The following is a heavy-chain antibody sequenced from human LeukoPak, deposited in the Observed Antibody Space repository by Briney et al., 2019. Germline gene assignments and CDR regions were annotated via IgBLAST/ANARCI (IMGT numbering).Heavy chain of an antibody. CDR2: ISPYNGET. CDR1: GYTFPSYG. V-gene: IGHV1-18*01. D-gene: IGHD1-26*01. Sequence: ASVKVSCKGSGYTFPSYGLAWVRQAPGQGLEWMGWISPYNGETKYAQNFQDRLTLTTDTSTSTAYMDLRSLRSDDTAVYYCVRDHLPVGSPENYFDSWGQGTLVTVSS. J-gene: IGHJ4*02. CDR3: VRDHLPVGSPENYFDS.